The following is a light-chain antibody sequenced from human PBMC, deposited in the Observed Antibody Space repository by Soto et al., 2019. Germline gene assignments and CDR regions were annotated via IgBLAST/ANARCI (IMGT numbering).Light chain of an antibody. CDR3: QQSYSTPLT. Sequence: VQMTQSPSSLSASVGDRVTITCLASQSISSYLNWYQQKPGKAPKLLIYAASSLQSGVPSRFSGSGSGTDFTLTISSLQPEGFATYYCQQSYSTPLTFGGGTKVDIK. CDR2: AAS. V-gene: IGKV1-39*01. CDR1: QSISSY. J-gene: IGKJ4*01.